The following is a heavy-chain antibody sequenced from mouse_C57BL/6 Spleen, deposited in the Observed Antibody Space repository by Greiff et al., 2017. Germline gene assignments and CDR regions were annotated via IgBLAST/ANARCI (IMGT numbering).Heavy chain of an antibody. Sequence: VQLQQSGAELVRPGTSVKVSCKASGYAFTNYLIEWVKQRPGQGLEWIGVINPGSGGTNYNEKFKGKATLTADKSSSTAYMQLSSLTSEDSAVYFCARGRRYDFDYWGQGTTLTVSS. CDR2: INPGSGGT. J-gene: IGHJ2*01. CDR1: GYAFTNYL. CDR3: ARGRRYDFDY. V-gene: IGHV1-54*01.